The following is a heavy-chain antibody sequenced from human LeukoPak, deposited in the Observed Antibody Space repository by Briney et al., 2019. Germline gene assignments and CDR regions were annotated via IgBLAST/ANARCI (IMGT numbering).Heavy chain of an antibody. D-gene: IGHD1-26*01. Sequence: SETLSLTCAVSGYSISSGYYCCWLRPPPEKGLELIGSIYHSGSTYYNAPLKRRFIISVDTSKNHFSLKLSSVTAADTAVYYCARQGGDYFDYWGQGTLVTVSS. V-gene: IGHV4-38-2*01. CDR1: GYSISSGYY. CDR3: ARQGGDYFDY. J-gene: IGHJ4*02. CDR2: IYHSGST.